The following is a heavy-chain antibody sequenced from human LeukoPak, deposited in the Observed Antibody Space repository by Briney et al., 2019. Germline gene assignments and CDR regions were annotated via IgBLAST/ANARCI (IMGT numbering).Heavy chain of an antibody. D-gene: IGHD5-18*01. CDR2: IYYSGST. J-gene: IGHJ6*02. CDR1: GGSISGYY. Sequence: SETLSLTCTVSGGSISGYYWSWIRQPPGKGLEWVGYIYYSGSTNYSPSLKSRVTISVDTSNSQLSLKLSSVTAADTAVYYCARGWDTGYSYYGMDVWGRGTTVTVSS. V-gene: IGHV4-59*01. CDR3: ARGWDTGYSYYGMDV.